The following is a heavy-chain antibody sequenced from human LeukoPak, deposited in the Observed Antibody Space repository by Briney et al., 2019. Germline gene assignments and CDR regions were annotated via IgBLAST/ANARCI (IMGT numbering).Heavy chain of an antibody. D-gene: IGHD5-18*01. CDR1: GFTFSSYS. J-gene: IGHJ6*03. CDR2: ISSSSSYI. Sequence: GGSLRLSCAASGFTFSSYSMNWVRQAPGKGLEWASSISSSSSYIYYADSVKGRFTISRDNAKNSLYLQMNSLRAEDTAVYYCARDPYGYSYGIYYYYYMDVWGKGTTVTVSS. V-gene: IGHV3-21*01. CDR3: ARDPYGYSYGIYYYYYMDV.